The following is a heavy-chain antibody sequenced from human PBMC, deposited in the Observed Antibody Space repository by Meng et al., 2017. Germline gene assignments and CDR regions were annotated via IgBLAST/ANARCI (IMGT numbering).Heavy chain of an antibody. CDR2: IWYDGSNK. J-gene: IGHJ6*02. V-gene: IGHV3-33*01. CDR1: GFTFSSYG. D-gene: IGHD6-13*01. CDR3: ARDYSDSSSWYREYYYGMDV. Sequence: GESLKISCAASGFTFSSYGMHWVRQAPGKGLEWVAVIWYDGSNKYYEDSVKGRFTISRDNSKNTLYLQMNSLRAEDTAVYYCARDYSDSSSWYREYYYGMDVWGQGTTVTVSS.